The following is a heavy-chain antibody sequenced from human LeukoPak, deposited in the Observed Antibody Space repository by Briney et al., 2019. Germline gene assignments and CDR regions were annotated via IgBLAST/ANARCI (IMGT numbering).Heavy chain of an antibody. J-gene: IGHJ4*02. CDR3: ARDREVVAATPIDY. CDR1: GYTFTNYG. Sequence: ASVKVSCKASGYTFTNYGISWVRQAPGQGLEWMGWISAYNGNTNYAQKLQGRVTMTTDTSTSTAYMELRSLRSGDTAVYYCARDREVVAATPIDYWGQGTLVTVSS. V-gene: IGHV1-18*01. D-gene: IGHD2-15*01. CDR2: ISAYNGNT.